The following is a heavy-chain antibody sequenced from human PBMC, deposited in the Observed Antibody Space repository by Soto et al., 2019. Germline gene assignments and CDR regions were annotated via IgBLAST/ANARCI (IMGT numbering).Heavy chain of an antibody. CDR2: IIAIFGTA. V-gene: IGHV1-69*13. Sequence: SVKVSCKAPGGTFSSNAISWVRQAPGQGLEWMGGIIAIFGTANDAQKFQGRVRVTADESTSTAYMELSSLRSEDTAVYYCASYCSGVSCYAVPGYGMDVWGQGTTVTVSS. J-gene: IGHJ6*02. CDR3: ASYCSGVSCYAVPGYGMDV. D-gene: IGHD2-15*01. CDR1: GGTFSSNA.